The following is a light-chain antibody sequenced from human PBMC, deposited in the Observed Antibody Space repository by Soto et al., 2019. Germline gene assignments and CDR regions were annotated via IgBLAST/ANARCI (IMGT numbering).Light chain of an antibody. CDR2: AAS. V-gene: IGKV1-39*01. CDR3: QQSYRTPLLT. Sequence: DIQMTQSPSSLSASVGDRVTITCRASQSISSYLNWYQQKPGKAPKLLIYAASSLQSGVPSRFSGSGSGTDFTLTIRSLQPEDFATYYCQQSYRTPLLTFGGGTKVEIK. J-gene: IGKJ4*01. CDR1: QSISSY.